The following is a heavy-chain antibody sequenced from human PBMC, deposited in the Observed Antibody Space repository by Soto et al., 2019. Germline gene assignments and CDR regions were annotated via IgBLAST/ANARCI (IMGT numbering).Heavy chain of an antibody. CDR2: ISSSSSYT. J-gene: IGHJ6*02. CDR3: AREGYYGGNSYYYYGMDV. Sequence: GGSLRLSCAASGFTFSDYYMSWIRQAPGKGLEWVSYISSSSSYTNYADSVKGRFTISRDNAKNSLYLQMNSLRAEDTAVYYCAREGYYGGNSYYYYGMDVWGQGTTVTVSS. D-gene: IGHD4-17*01. CDR1: GFTFSDYY. V-gene: IGHV3-11*06.